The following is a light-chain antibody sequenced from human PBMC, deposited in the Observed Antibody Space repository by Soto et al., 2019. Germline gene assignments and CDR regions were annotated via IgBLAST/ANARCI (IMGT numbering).Light chain of an antibody. CDR1: SSDIGSYNY. CDR2: DVS. CDR3: SSFSVASPL. J-gene: IGLJ1*01. V-gene: IGLV2-14*03. Sequence: QSVLTQPASVSGSPGQSITISCTGTSSDIGSYNYVSWYQQHPGTAPKLIIYDVSSRPSGVSHRFSASKSGNTASLTISGLQAEDEADYYCSSFSVASPLFGTGTKVTVL.